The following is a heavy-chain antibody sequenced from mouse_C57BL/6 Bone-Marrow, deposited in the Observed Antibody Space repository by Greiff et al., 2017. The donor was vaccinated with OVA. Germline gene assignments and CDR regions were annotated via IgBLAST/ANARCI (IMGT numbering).Heavy chain of an antibody. V-gene: IGHV1-26*01. Sequence: VQLQQSGPELVKPGASVKISCKASGYTFTDYYMNWVKQSHGKSLEWIGDINPNNGGTSYNQKFKGKATLTVDKSSSTAYMELRSLTSEYSAVYYCARLVYSGAMDYWGQGTSVTVSS. CDR3: ARLVYSGAMDY. CDR1: GYTFTDYY. CDR2: INPNNGGT. J-gene: IGHJ4*01. D-gene: IGHD2-1*01.